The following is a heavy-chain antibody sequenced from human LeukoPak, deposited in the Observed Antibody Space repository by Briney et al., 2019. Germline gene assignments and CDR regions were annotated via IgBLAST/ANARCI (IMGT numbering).Heavy chain of an antibody. V-gene: IGHV4-61*01. CDR1: GGSVSSTNYY. Sequence: SETLSLTCTVSGGSVSSTNYYCSWIRQHPGKGLEWIGYSYSGSTNYNPSLKSRVTISLDTSKNQFSLNLRSVNAADTAVYYCIAADRGMTTNCWGQGTLVTASS. J-gene: IGHJ4*02. CDR2: SYSGST. D-gene: IGHD5-18*01. CDR3: IAADRGMTTNC.